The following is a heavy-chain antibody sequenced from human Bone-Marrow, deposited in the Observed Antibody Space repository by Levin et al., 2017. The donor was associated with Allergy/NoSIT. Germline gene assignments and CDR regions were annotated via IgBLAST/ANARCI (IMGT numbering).Heavy chain of an antibody. D-gene: IGHD2-15*01. CDR2: ISWNSDNI. J-gene: IGHJ6*02. CDR3: AKLGGIASFYYYYGMDV. Sequence: GGSLRLSCAASGFSFEDYAMHWVRQAPGRGLEWVPGISWNSDNIDYADSVKGRFTISRDNAKNSLHLQMNSLRVEDTAFYYCAKLGGIASFYYYYGMDVWGQGTTVTVSS. V-gene: IGHV3-9*01. CDR1: GFSFEDYA.